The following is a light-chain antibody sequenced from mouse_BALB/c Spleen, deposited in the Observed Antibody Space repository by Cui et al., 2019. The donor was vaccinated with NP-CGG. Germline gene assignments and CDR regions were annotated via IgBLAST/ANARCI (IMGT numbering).Light chain of an antibody. CDR2: GTN. CDR1: TGAVTTNNY. Sequence: QAVVTLEAALTTSPGETGTLTCPLSTGAVTTNNYTNWVQEKPNHLFTGLIGGTNNRPPGVPARFSGPLIGDKAALTITGAQTEDEAIYFCALWYNSHWMFGGGTKLTVL. CDR3: ALWYNSHWM. J-gene: IGLJ1*01. V-gene: IGLV1*01.